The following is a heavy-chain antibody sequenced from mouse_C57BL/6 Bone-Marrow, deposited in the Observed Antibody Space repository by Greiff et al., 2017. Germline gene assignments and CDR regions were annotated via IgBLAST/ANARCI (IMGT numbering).Heavy chain of an antibody. CDR2: INPSSGYN. CDR3: ASFYYGSSYKDY. CDR1: GYTFTSYW. D-gene: IGHD1-1*01. V-gene: IGHV1-7*01. J-gene: IGHJ2*01. Sequence: VHLVESGAELAKPGASVKLSCKASGYTFTSYWMHWVKQRPGQGLEWIGYINPSSGYNKYNQKFKDKATLTADKSSSTAYMQLSSLTYEDSAVYYCASFYYGSSYKDYWGQGTTLTVSS.